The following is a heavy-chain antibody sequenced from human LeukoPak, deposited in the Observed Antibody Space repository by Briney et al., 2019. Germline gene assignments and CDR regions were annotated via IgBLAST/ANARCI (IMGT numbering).Heavy chain of an antibody. CDR3: AREEWLFPDAFDI. J-gene: IGHJ3*02. Sequence: GGSLRLSCAASGFTFSSYAMSWVRQAPGKGLEWVSAISGSGGSTYYADSVKGRFTISRDNAKNSLYLQMNSLRAEDTAVYYCAREEWLFPDAFDIWGQGTMVTVSS. CDR2: ISGSGGST. CDR1: GFTFSSYA. D-gene: IGHD3-3*01. V-gene: IGHV3-23*01.